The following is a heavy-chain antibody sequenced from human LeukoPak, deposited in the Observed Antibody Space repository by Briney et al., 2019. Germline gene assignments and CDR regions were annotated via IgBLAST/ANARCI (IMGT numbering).Heavy chain of an antibody. CDR1: GFTFINYS. CDR3: ARVRGKTYYFDY. CDR2: ISSSSSYT. Sequence: KSGGSLRLSCAASGFTFINYSMNWVRQAPGKGLEWVSSISSSSSYTYYADSVKGRFTISRDNAKNSLYLQMNSLRAEDTAVYYCARVRGKTYYFDYWGQGTLVTVSS. V-gene: IGHV3-21*01. J-gene: IGHJ4*02.